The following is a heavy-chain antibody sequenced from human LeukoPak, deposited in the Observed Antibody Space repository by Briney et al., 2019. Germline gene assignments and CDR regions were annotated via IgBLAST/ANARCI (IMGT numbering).Heavy chain of an antibody. CDR2: ISGTGGST. J-gene: IGHJ4*02. Sequence: GGSLRLSCAASGFDLWRYAMSWVRQAPGKGLQWVSLISGTGGSTYDADSVKGRFTISRDNSKNTLYLQMNSLRAEDTAVYYCAKLQGAWRLYYESSGSYYFDSWGQGTLVTVSS. CDR1: GFDLWRYA. D-gene: IGHD3-22*01. V-gene: IGHV3-23*01. CDR3: AKLQGAWRLYYESSGSYYFDS.